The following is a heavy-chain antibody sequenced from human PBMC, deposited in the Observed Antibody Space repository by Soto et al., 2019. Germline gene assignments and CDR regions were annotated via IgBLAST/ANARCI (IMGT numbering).Heavy chain of an antibody. Sequence: QVQLVESGGGVVQPGTSLRLSCAASGFTFSTYGMHWVRQAPGKGLEWVAGIWYDGTNKNYADSVKGRFTISRDNSKTTLYLQLSSLRPEDTAVYDCAGESHGDYVCDHWGQGTLVTVSS. CDR1: GFTFSTYG. J-gene: IGHJ4*02. CDR2: IWYDGTNK. D-gene: IGHD4-17*01. CDR3: AGESHGDYVCDH. V-gene: IGHV3-33*01.